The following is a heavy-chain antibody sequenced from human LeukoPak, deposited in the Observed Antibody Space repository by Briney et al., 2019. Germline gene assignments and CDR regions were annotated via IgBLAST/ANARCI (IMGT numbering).Heavy chain of an antibody. CDR3: ARSQTLRYFDYFDY. V-gene: IGHV4-59*01. J-gene: IGHJ4*02. Sequence: PSETLSLTCTVSGGSISIYYWSWIRQPPGKGLEWIGYIYYSGSTNYNPSLKSRVTISVDTSKNQFSLKLSSVTAADTAVYYCARSQTLRYFDYFDYWGQGTLVTVSS. D-gene: IGHD3-9*01. CDR2: IYYSGST. CDR1: GGSISIYY.